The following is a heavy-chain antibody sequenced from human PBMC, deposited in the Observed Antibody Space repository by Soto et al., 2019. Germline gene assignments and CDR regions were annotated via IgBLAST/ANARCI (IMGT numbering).Heavy chain of an antibody. V-gene: IGHV1-8*01. CDR2: MNPNSGNT. CDR3: ARRRSHYGEFDY. D-gene: IGHD4-17*01. Sequence: QVQLVQSGAEVKKPGASVKVSCKASRYTFTSYDINWVRQATGQGLEWMGWMNPNSGNTGYAQKFQGRVTMTRNTSISTAYMELSILRSEDTAVYYCARRRSHYGEFDYWGQGTLVTVSP. CDR1: RYTFTSYD. J-gene: IGHJ4*02.